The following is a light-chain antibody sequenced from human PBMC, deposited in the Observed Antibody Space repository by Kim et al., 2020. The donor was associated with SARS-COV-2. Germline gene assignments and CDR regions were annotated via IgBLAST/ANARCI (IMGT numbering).Light chain of an antibody. V-gene: IGLV3-1*01. CDR3: QTWDSSTV. CDR1: KLGNKL. CDR2: QDA. Sequence: VTVSPRQTCSMSCSGDKLGNKLTSWYQQKPGQSPVLAIYQDAKRPSGIPERFSSSSCKNTATLTIRGTEAVDEADYYCQTWDSSTVFGGGTQLTVL. J-gene: IGLJ3*02.